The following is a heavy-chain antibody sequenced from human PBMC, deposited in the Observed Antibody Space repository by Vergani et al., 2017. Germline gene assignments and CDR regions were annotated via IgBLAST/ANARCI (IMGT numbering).Heavy chain of an antibody. CDR1: GFNFSVFG. J-gene: IGHJ3*02. CDR2: ISSDGSNK. CDR3: AKNGAITGSTRIAFDI. Sequence: QVQLVESGGGVVQPGRSLRLSCVASGFNFSVFGMHWVRQTPGKGLEWVAVISSDGSNKYYGDYVKGRFTISRDNSKNTVYLQMSSLRAEDTAVYYCAKNGAITGSTRIAFDIWGQGTMVTVSS. D-gene: IGHD1-7*01. V-gene: IGHV3-30*18.